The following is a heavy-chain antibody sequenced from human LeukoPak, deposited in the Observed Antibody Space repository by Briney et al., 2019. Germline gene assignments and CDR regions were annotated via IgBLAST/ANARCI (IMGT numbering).Heavy chain of an antibody. CDR3: ARAPAMVRGVPYFDY. J-gene: IGHJ4*02. Sequence: SQTLFLTCTVSGGSISSGGYYWSWIRQHPGKGLEWIGYIYYSGSTYYNPSLKSRVTISVDTSKNQFSLKLSSVTAADTAVYYCARAPAMVRGVPYFDYWGQGTLVTVSS. CDR2: IYYSGST. D-gene: IGHD3-10*01. V-gene: IGHV4-31*03. CDR1: GGSISSGGYY.